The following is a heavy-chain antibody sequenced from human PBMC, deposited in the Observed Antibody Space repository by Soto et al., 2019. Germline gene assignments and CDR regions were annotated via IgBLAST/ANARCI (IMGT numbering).Heavy chain of an antibody. D-gene: IGHD4-17*01. J-gene: IGHJ6*02. CDR3: ASGIYNGDYGDYYYGMDV. Sequence: TSETLSLTCAASGYSISSGYYWGWIRQPPGKGLEWIGSIYHSGSTYYNPSLKSRVTISVDTSKNQFSLKLSSVTAADTAVYYCASGIYNGDYGDYYYGMDVWGQGTTVT. CDR1: GYSISSGYY. V-gene: IGHV4-38-2*01. CDR2: IYHSGST.